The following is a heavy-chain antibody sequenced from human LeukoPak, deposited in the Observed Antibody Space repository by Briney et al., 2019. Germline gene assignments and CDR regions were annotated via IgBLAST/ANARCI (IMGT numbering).Heavy chain of an antibody. CDR1: GVSISSSNW. D-gene: IGHD5-24*01. V-gene: IGHV4-4*02. Sequence: SETLSLTCAVSGVSISSSNWWSWFRPSPGKGLEWIGEVYDSGAANYHPSLRSRVTISVDKAKNQLSLSLRSVTAADTAVYYCARDARGLQSRIDAFDIWGQGTMVTVSS. CDR3: ARDARGLQSRIDAFDI. J-gene: IGHJ3*02. CDR2: VYDSGAA.